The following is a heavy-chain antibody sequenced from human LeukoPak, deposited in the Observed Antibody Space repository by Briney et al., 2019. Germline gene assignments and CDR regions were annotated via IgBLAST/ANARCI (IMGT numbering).Heavy chain of an antibody. CDR1: GDYVSSNNAA. CDR2: TFYRSKWYS. J-gene: IGHJ4*02. CDR3: AIPPGGYYFN. D-gene: IGHD3-10*01. Sequence: SQTLSLTCAISGDYVSSNNAAWNWIRQSPSRGLEWLGRTFYRSKWYSDYAVSVKSRITINSDTSKNQFSLHLNSVTPEDTAVYYCAIPPGGYYFNWGQGTLVTVSS. V-gene: IGHV6-1*01.